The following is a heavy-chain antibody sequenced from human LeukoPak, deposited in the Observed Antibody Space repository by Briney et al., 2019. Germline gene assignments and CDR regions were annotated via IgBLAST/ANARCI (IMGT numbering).Heavy chain of an antibody. J-gene: IGHJ3*02. D-gene: IGHD5-18*01. V-gene: IGHV3-73*01. Sequence: GGPLRLSCAASGFTFSGSAMHWVRQASGKGLEWVGRIRSKANSSATAYAASVKGRFTISRDDSKNTEYLQMNSLKTEDTAVYYCTRHPDTAMAFDIWGQGTMVTVSS. CDR2: IRSKANSSAT. CDR1: GFTFSGSA. CDR3: TRHPDTAMAFDI.